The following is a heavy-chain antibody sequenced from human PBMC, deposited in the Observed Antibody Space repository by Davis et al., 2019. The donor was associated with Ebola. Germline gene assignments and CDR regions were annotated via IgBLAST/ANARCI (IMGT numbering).Heavy chain of an antibody. D-gene: IGHD3-9*01. CDR3: TRDFDWHDGS. Sequence: GESLKISCAASRVTSTTNWIHWVRQAPGKGLAWVSRINPDGTKTGYADSVRGRFTISRDIAKNTLFLQMNSLTADDSAVYYCTRDFDWHDGSWGQGTLVTVSS. J-gene: IGHJ5*02. V-gene: IGHV3-74*01. CDR1: RVTSTTNW. CDR2: INPDGTKT.